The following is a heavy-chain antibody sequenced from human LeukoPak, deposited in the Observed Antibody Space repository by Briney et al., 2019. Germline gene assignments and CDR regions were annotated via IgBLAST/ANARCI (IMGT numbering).Heavy chain of an antibody. D-gene: IGHD2-2*02. Sequence: ASVKVSCKASGYTFTSYDINWVRQATGQGLEWMGWMNPNSGNTGYAQKFQGRVTITRNTSISTAYMELSSLRSEDTAVYYCARGRYCSSTSCYTWDDAFDIWGQGTMVTVSS. CDR2: MNPNSGNT. CDR1: GYTFTSYD. CDR3: ARGRYCSSTSCYTWDDAFDI. V-gene: IGHV1-8*03. J-gene: IGHJ3*02.